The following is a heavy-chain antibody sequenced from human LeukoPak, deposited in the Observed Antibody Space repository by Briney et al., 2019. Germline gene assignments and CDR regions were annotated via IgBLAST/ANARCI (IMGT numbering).Heavy chain of an antibody. Sequence: SETLSLTCAVYGGSFSGYYWSWIRQPPGKGLEWIGEINHSGSTYYNPSLKSRVTISVDTSKNQFSLKLSSVTAADTAVYYCAREPRQFGRQFDYWGQGTLVTVSS. CDR3: AREPRQFGRQFDY. D-gene: IGHD3-16*01. CDR1: GGSFSGYY. CDR2: INHSGST. J-gene: IGHJ4*02. V-gene: IGHV4-34*01.